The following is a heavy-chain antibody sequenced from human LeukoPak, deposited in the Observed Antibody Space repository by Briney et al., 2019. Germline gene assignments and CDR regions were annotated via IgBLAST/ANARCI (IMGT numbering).Heavy chain of an antibody. J-gene: IGHJ4*02. CDR3: ARVEAVAGIAYDY. D-gene: IGHD6-19*01. Sequence: GGSLRLSCEASGFTFSTYEMNWVRQTPGKGLEWVSCIGSSGSTIYYADSVKGRFTISRDNGKNSLYLQMNSLRAEDTAVYYCARVEAVAGIAYDYWGQGTLVTVSS. CDR2: IGSSGSTI. V-gene: IGHV3-48*03. CDR1: GFTFSTYE.